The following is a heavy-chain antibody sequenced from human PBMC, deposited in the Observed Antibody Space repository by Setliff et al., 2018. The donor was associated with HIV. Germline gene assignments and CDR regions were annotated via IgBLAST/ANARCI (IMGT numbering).Heavy chain of an antibody. J-gene: IGHJ6*03. CDR3: VRGVQSPPHYSYYYMDV. D-gene: IGHD3-3*01. CDR1: GDTLNSYI. CDR2: IIPILGVA. Sequence: SVKVSCKASGDTLNSYIISWVRQAPGQGLEWMGRIIPILGVANYAQRFQGKVTITADKSTSTAYMELTSLRFDDTAMYYCVRGVQSPPHYSYYYMDVWGEGTMVTVSS. V-gene: IGHV1-69*02.